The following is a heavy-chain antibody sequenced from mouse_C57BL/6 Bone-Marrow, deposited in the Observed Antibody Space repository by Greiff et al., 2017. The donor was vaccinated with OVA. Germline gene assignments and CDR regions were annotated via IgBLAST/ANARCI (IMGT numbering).Heavy chain of an antibody. J-gene: IGHJ1*03. Sequence: VQLQQPGAELVRPGSSVKLSCKASGYTFTSYWMHWVKQRPIQGLEWIGNIDPSDSETHYNQKFKDKATLTVDKSSSTAYIQLSSLTSEDSAVYYCAREWLLPYWYFDVWGTGTTVTVSS. CDR1: GYTFTSYW. CDR2: IDPSDSET. D-gene: IGHD2-3*01. CDR3: AREWLLPYWYFDV. V-gene: IGHV1-52*01.